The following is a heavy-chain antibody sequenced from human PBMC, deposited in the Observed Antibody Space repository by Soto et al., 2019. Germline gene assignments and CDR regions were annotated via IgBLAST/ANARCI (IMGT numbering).Heavy chain of an antibody. V-gene: IGHV1-8*01. Sequence: ASVKVSCKASGYTFTSYDINWVRQATGQGLEWMGWMNPNSGNTGYAQKFQGRVTMTRNTSISTAYVELSSLRSEDTAVYYCARVPDLKTYFVFWCGCDHRDLLSLPTQRSFD. CDR3: ARVPDLKTYFVFWCGCDHRDLLSLPTQRSFD. J-gene: IGHJ2*01. CDR1: GYTFTSYD. D-gene: IGHD3-3*01. CDR2: MNPNSGNT.